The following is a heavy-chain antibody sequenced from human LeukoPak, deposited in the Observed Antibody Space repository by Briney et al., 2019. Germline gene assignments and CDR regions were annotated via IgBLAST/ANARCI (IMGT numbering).Heavy chain of an antibody. CDR2: IYHSGST. V-gene: IGHV4-38-2*02. J-gene: IGHJ4*02. D-gene: IGHD3-10*01. CDR1: GYSISSGYY. CDR3: ARGNPYYGSGSRDY. Sequence: PSETLSLTCTVSGYSISSGYYWGWIRQPPGKGLEWIGSIYHSGSTYYNPSLKSRVTISVDTSKNQFSLKLSSVTAADTAVYYCARGNPYYGSGSRDYWGQGTLVTVSS.